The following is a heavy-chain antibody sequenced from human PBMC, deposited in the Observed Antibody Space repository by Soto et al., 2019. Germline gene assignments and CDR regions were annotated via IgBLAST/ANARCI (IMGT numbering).Heavy chain of an antibody. J-gene: IGHJ6*02. CDR3: ARSGGYYDFWSGPYYYYYGMDV. CDR2: IIPIFGTA. V-gene: IGHV1-69*06. Sequence: ASVKVSCKASGGTFSSYAISWVRQAPGQGLEWMGGIIPIFGTANYAQKFQGRVTITADKSTSTAYMELSSLRSEDTAVYYCARSGGYYDFWSGPYYYYYGMDVWGQGTTVTVSS. D-gene: IGHD3-3*01. CDR1: GGTFSSYA.